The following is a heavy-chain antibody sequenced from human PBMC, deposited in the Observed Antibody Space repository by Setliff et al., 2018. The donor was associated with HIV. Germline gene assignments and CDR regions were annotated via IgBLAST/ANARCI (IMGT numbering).Heavy chain of an antibody. J-gene: IGHJ4*02. V-gene: IGHV5-51*01. Sequence: PGESLKISCKTSGSSFATYWVGWVRQMPGKGLEWLGILYFGDSDPKYNPSFEGQVTISADQSIKTAFLQWRSLKTSDTAIYYCARGRGGYFGGGRDYNLPYFDSWGQGTLVTVSS. CDR3: ARGRGGYFGGGRDYNLPYFDS. CDR2: LYFGDSDP. CDR1: GSSFATYW. D-gene: IGHD2-15*01.